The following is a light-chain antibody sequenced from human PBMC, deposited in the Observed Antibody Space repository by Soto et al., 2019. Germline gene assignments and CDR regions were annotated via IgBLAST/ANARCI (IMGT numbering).Light chain of an antibody. CDR3: QSYDSSLSGVL. J-gene: IGLJ2*01. Sequence: QSVLTQPPSVSGAPGQRVTISCTGSSSNIGAGYDVHWYQQLPGTAPKLLIYVNRNRPSGVPDRFSGSKSGTSASLAITGLQAEDEADCYCQSYDSSLSGVLFGGGTKLTVL. CDR1: SSNIGAGYD. V-gene: IGLV1-40*01. CDR2: VNR.